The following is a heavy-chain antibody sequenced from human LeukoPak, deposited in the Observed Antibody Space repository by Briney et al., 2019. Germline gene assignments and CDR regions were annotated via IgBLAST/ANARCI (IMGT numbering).Heavy chain of an antibody. D-gene: IGHD2-15*01. CDR2: ISYSGNT. J-gene: IGHJ3*02. Sequence: SETLSLTCTVSGVSIISSDYHWGWVRQPPGKGLEWIGTISYSGNTDYNPSLRSRVTISVDTSNNQFSLRLGSVTAADTAVYHCARHCCSGPAKRVFDIWGQGTMVTVSS. CDR3: ARHCCSGPAKRVFDI. CDR1: GVSIISSDYH. V-gene: IGHV4-39*01.